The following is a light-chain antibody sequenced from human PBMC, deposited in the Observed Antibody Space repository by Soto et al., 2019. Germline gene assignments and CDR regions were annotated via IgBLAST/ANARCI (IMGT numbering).Light chain of an antibody. CDR1: ESMSNC. V-gene: IGKV1-5*01. CDR3: QQCHRYLT. Sequence: DIQMTQSPSTLSASVGDRVTITCRASESMSNCLAWYQQKPGKAPKLLISGASSLQSGVPSRFSGSASGTEFTITISSLQPDDLATYYCQQCHRYLTFGQGKKVEMK. J-gene: IGKJ1*01. CDR2: GAS.